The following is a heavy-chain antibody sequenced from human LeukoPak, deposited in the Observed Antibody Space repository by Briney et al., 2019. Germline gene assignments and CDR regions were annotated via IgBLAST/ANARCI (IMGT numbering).Heavy chain of an antibody. Sequence: ASVKVSFKASGYTFTGYYMHWVRQAPGQGLEWIGWINPNSGGTNYAQKFQGRVTMTRDTSISTAYMELSRLRSDDTAVYYCARASGRGSGWFNWFDPWGQGTLVTVSS. D-gene: IGHD6-19*01. CDR1: GYTFTGYY. J-gene: IGHJ5*02. CDR2: INPNSGGT. CDR3: ARASGRGSGWFNWFDP. V-gene: IGHV1-2*02.